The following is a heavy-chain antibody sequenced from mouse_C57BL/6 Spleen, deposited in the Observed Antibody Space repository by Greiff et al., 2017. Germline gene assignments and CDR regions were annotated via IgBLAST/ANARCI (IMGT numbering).Heavy chain of an antibody. J-gene: IGHJ1*03. V-gene: IGHV3-6*01. Sequence: EVQLVESGPGLVKPSQSLSLTCSVTGYSITSGYYWNWIRQFPGNKLEWMGYISYDGSNNYNPSLKNRISITRDTSKNQFFLKLNSVTTEDTATYYCARMGYGSSYYWYFDVWGTGTTVTVSS. CDR1: GYSITSGYY. CDR2: ISYDGSN. CDR3: ARMGYGSSYYWYFDV. D-gene: IGHD1-1*01.